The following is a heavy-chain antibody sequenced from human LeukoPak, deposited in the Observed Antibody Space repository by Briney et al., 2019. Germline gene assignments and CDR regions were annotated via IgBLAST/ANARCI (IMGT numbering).Heavy chain of an antibody. Sequence: SETLSLTCTVSGGSISSGGYYGSWIRQHPGKGLEWIGYIYYSGSTYYNRSLKSRATISVDTCKNQFSLKLSSVTAAETAVYYCARGHWLDTWAQGTLVTVSS. J-gene: IGHJ5*02. CDR2: IYYSGST. V-gene: IGHV4-31*03. CDR3: ARGHWLDT. CDR1: GGSISSGGYY.